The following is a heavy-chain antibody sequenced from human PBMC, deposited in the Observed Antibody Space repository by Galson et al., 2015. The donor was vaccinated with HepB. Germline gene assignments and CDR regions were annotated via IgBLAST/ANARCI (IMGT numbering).Heavy chain of an antibody. CDR2: IQYDGNNE. CDR1: GFIFSSYG. J-gene: IGHJ3*01. Sequence: SLRLSCAASGFIFSSYGMNWVRQAPGKGLEWVTFIQYDGNNEFYADSVKGRFTISRDNSKNTLYLRMSSLTAEDTAVYYCAKGSEIAGGIAFDFWGQGTMVTVSS. D-gene: IGHD2-21*01. CDR3: AKGSEIAGGIAFDF. V-gene: IGHV3-30*02.